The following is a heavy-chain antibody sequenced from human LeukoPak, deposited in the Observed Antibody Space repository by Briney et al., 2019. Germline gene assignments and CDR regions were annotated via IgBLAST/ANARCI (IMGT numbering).Heavy chain of an antibody. V-gene: IGHV4-34*01. D-gene: IGHD1-26*01. CDR1: GGSFSGYY. J-gene: IGHJ5*02. CDR3: ARVKSGSYPPERNSPQHNWFDP. Sequence: SETLSLTCAVSGGSFSGYYWSWIRQPPGKGLEWIGEINHSGSANYNPSLKSRVTISVDTSKNQFSLKLSSVTAADTAVYYCARVKSGSYPPERNSPQHNWFDPWGQGTLVTVSS. CDR2: INHSGSA.